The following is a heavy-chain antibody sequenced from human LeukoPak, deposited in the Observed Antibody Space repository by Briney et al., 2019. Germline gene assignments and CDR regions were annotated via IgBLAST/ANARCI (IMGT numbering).Heavy chain of an antibody. J-gene: IGHJ6*02. V-gene: IGHV1-69*13. Sequence: ASVKVSCKASGGTFSSYAISWVRQAPGQGLEWMGGIIPIFGTANYAQKFQGRVTITADESTSTAYMELSSLRSEDTAVYYCARDLDQADYYDSSGYGYGMDVWGQGTTVTVSS. D-gene: IGHD3-22*01. CDR2: IIPIFGTA. CDR3: ARDLDQADYYDSSGYGYGMDV. CDR1: GGTFSSYA.